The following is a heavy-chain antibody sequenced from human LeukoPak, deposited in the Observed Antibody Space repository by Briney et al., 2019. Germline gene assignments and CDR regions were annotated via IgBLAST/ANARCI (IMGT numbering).Heavy chain of an antibody. Sequence: SETLSLTCAVYGGSFSGYYWSWIRQPPGKGLEWIGEINHSGSTNYNPSLKSRVTISVNTSKNQFSLKLSSVTAADTAMYYCAKGLRYLSFIDAFDIWGQGTMVTVSS. CDR2: INHSGST. V-gene: IGHV4-34*01. J-gene: IGHJ3*02. D-gene: IGHD3-9*01. CDR3: AKGLRYLSFIDAFDI. CDR1: GGSFSGYY.